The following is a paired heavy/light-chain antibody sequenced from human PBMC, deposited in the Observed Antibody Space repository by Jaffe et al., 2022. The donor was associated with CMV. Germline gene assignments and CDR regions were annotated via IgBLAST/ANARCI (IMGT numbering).Heavy chain of an antibody. CDR1: GFTFTNSW. CDR2: IREDDNRK. D-gene: IGHD3-3*01. CDR3: ARDIGDFEGPYYYYGMDV. V-gene: IGHV3-7*01. Sequence: EVQLVESGGGLVQPGGSLRLSCAASGFTFTNSWMSWVRQAPGKGLEWVANIREDDNRKYYVDSVEGRFTISRDTTKNSLYLQMNSLRAEDTAVYYCARDIGDFEGPYYYYGMDVWGQGTTVIVSS. J-gene: IGHJ6*02.
Light chain of an antibody. Sequence: QTVVTQEPSLTVSPGGTVTLTCASSTGPVTSAYYPNWFQQKPGQAPRALIYSTSNKHSWTPARFSGSLVGGKAALTLSGVQPEDEAEYYCLLHYGGPVVFGGGTKLTVL. CDR2: STS. J-gene: IGLJ2*01. CDR3: LLHYGGPVV. CDR1: TGPVTSAYY. V-gene: IGLV7-43*01.